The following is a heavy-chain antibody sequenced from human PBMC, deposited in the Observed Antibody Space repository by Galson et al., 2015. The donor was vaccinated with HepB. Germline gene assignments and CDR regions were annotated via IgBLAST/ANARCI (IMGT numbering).Heavy chain of an antibody. CDR1: GGTFSSYA. J-gene: IGHJ4*02. V-gene: IGHV1-69*13. CDR2: IIPIFGTA. CDR3: ARDRYSSGFY. D-gene: IGHD6-19*01. Sequence: SVKVSCKAFGGTFSSYAISWVRQAPGQGLEWMGGIIPIFGTANYAQKFQGRVTIIADESTSTVYMELSSLRSEDTAVYYCARDRYSSGFYWGQGTLVTVSS.